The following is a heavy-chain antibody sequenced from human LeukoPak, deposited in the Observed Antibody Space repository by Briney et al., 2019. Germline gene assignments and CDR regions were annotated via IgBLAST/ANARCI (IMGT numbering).Heavy chain of an antibody. Sequence: SETLSLTCTVSGGSISSSSYYWAWLRQPPGKGLEWIGGIYYGGSTNYNPSLKSRVTISVDTSKNQFSLKLSSVSAADTAVYYCARTMTAVTTVAYWGQGTLVTVSS. CDR3: ARTMTAVTTVAY. J-gene: IGHJ4*02. CDR2: IYYGGST. CDR1: GGSISSSSYY. V-gene: IGHV4-39*07. D-gene: IGHD4-17*01.